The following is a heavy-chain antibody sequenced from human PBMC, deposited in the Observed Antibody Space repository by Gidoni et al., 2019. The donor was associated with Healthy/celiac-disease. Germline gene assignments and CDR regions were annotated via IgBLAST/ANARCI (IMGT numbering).Heavy chain of an antibody. J-gene: IGHJ6*03. CDR2: IYSGGST. D-gene: IGHD6-13*01. CDR3: ARGVRYSSSWYGYYMDV. V-gene: IGHV3-66*02. CDR1: GFTVSRNY. Sequence: EVQLVESGGGLVQPGGSLRLSCAASGFTVSRNYMRWVRQAPGKGLEWVSVIYSGGSTYYADSVKGRFTISRDNSKNTLYLQMNSLRAEDTAVYYCARGVRYSSSWYGYYMDVWGKGTTVTVSS.